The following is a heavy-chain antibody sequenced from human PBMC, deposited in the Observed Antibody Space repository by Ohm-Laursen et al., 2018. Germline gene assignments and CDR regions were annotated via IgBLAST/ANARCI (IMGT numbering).Heavy chain of an antibody. CDR1: GFTFSSYE. Sequence: SLRLSCAASGFTFSSYEMNWVRRAPGKGLEWVSYISSSGSTIYYADSVKGRFTISRDNAKNSLYLQMNSLRAEDTAVYYCARGPGGVGAYYYYYGMDVWGQGTTVTVSS. J-gene: IGHJ6*02. D-gene: IGHD1-26*01. CDR2: ISSSGSTI. V-gene: IGHV3-48*03. CDR3: ARGPGGVGAYYYYYGMDV.